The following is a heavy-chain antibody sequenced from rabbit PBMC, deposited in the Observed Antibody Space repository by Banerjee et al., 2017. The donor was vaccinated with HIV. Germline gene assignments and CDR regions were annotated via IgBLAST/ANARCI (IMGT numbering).Heavy chain of an antibody. J-gene: IGHJ4*01. CDR3: ARDLDAVYDGYGYAKGFNL. D-gene: IGHD6-1*01. V-gene: IGHV1S40*01. Sequence: QSLEESGGDLVKPGASLTLTCTASGFSFSSSYWICWVRQAPGKGLEWIACIYAGNSGATYCASGAKGRFTIAKTSSTTVTLQMTSLTAADTATYFCARDLDAVYDGYGYAKGFNLWGPGTLVTVS. CDR1: GFSFSSSYW. CDR2: IYAGNSGAT.